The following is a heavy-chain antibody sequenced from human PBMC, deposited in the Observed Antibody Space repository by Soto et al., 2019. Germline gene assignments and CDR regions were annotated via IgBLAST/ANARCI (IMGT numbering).Heavy chain of an antibody. D-gene: IGHD6-13*01. CDR1: GYSFTSYY. V-gene: IGHV1-46*03. Sequence: GASVKVSSKASGYSFTSYYMHWVRQAPGPGLEWMGIINPSGGSTSYAQKFQGRVTMTRDTSTSTVYMELSSLRSEDTAVYYCANQAVRTSSWYDYWGQGTLVTVSS. CDR3: ANQAVRTSSWYDY. J-gene: IGHJ4*02. CDR2: INPSGGST.